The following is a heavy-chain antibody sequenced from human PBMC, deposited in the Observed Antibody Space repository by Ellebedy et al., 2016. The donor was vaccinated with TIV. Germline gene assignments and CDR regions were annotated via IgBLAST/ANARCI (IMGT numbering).Heavy chain of an antibody. CDR3: ARAYGGYNLLDY. CDR2: INTDGSST. J-gene: IGHJ4*02. Sequence: GESLKISCAVSGFTFSSYWMHWVRQAPGQGLVWVSRINTDGSSTTYADSVKGRFTISRDNAKNTLYLQMNSLRAEDTAVYYCARAYGGYNLLDYWGQGTLVTVSS. D-gene: IGHD5-12*01. CDR1: GFTFSSYW. V-gene: IGHV3-74*01.